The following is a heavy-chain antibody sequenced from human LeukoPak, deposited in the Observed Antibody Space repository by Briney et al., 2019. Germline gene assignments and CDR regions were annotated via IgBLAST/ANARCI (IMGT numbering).Heavy chain of an antibody. CDR3: AKDPDYDILTGTSFDY. CDR1: GFTFSSYA. Sequence: PGGSLRLSCAASGFTFSSYAMSWVRQAPGKGLEWVSSISDSGGRTKYSDSVKGRFTISRDNSKNTLYLQMNSLRAEDTAVYYCAKDPDYDILTGTSFDYWGQGALVTVSS. D-gene: IGHD3-9*01. J-gene: IGHJ4*02. V-gene: IGHV3-23*01. CDR2: ISDSGGRT.